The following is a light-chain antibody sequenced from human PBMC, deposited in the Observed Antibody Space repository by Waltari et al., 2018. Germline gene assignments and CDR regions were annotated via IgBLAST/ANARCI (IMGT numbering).Light chain of an antibody. J-gene: IGLJ1*01. CDR3: SSYTSSNTYV. Sequence: QSALTQSASVSGSPGQSITISCPGTSSAVASYAPVSWYQHHPDKAPKLMIYDVSRRPSGVSTRFFGSKSGNTASLTISGLQAEDEADYYCSSYTSSNTYVFGSGTKVTVL. CDR2: DVS. V-gene: IGLV2-14*03. CDR1: SSAVASYAP.